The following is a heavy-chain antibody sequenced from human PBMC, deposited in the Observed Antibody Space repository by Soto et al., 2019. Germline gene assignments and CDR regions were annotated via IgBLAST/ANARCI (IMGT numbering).Heavy chain of an antibody. V-gene: IGHV1-69*02. Sequence: QVQLVQSGAEVKKPGSSVKVSCKASGGTFSSYTISWVRQAPGQGLEWMGRIIPILGIANYAQKFQGRVTITADKSTSTAYMELSSLRSEDTAVYYCARAPYCDHPFDYWGQGTLVTVSS. CDR3: ARAPYCDHPFDY. J-gene: IGHJ4*02. CDR1: GGTFSSYT. CDR2: IIPILGIA. D-gene: IGHD4-17*01.